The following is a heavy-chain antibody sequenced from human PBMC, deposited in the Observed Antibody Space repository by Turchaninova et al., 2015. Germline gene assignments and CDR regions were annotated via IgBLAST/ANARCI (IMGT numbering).Heavy chain of an antibody. CDR3: ARVRGYYIIDY. CDR1: DYSISSGYY. V-gene: IGHV4-38-2*01. D-gene: IGHD3-10*01. CDR2: IYHSGST. Sequence: QVQLQESGPGLVKPSETLSLTCAVSDYSISSGYYWGWIRQPPGKGLEWIWNIYHSGSTYYNPSLKSRVTLAVDTSKNQFSLKLGAVTAADTAVYYCARVRGYYIIDYWGQGALVTVSS. J-gene: IGHJ4*02.